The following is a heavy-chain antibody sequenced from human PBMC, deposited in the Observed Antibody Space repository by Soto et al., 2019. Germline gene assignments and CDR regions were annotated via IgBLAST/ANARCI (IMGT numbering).Heavy chain of an antibody. Sequence: ASVKVSCKASGYTFTSYAMHWVRQAPGQRLEWMGWINAGNGNTKYSQKFQGRVTITRDTSTSTAYMELRSLRSDDTAVYYCARVSCGGDCYTDAFDIWGQGTMVTVSS. CDR3: ARVSCGGDCYTDAFDI. V-gene: IGHV1-3*01. J-gene: IGHJ3*02. D-gene: IGHD2-21*02. CDR2: INAGNGNT. CDR1: GYTFTSYA.